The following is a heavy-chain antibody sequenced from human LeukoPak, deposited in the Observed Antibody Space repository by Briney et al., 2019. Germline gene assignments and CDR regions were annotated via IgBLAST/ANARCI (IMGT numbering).Heavy chain of an antibody. J-gene: IGHJ4*02. V-gene: IGHV4-59*08. CDR2: IYYTGDS. D-gene: IGHD2-21*01. Sequence: SETLSLTCTVSGASISSSYWSWIRQPPGKGLEWIGYIYYTGDSNYVPSLKSRVAISLDASKNQISLKVRSVTAADTAVYYCARHLFASPFDYRGLGTLVTVSS. CDR1: GASISSSY. CDR3: ARHLFASPFDY.